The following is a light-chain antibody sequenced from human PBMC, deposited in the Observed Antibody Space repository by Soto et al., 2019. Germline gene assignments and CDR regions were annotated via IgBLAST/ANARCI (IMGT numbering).Light chain of an antibody. Sequence: EVVLTQSPGTLSLSPGERATLSCRASQSVSNNYLAWYQQKRGQSPKLLIFGSTARATGIPDRFSGSGSGTDFSLSISRREPEDFAVYYCQQYGSSPPYTVGQGTNLEIK. V-gene: IGKV3-20*01. CDR1: QSVSNNY. J-gene: IGKJ2*01. CDR2: GST. CDR3: QQYGSSPPYT.